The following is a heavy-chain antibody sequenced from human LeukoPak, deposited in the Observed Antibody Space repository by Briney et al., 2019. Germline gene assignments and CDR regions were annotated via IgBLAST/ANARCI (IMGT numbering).Heavy chain of an antibody. CDR1: GYTFTSYD. CDR3: ARDLGYSYGWAAFDI. D-gene: IGHD5-18*01. Sequence: ASVKVSCKASGYTFTSYDINWVRQATGQGLEWMGWISAYNGNTNYAQKLQGRVTMTTDTSTSTAYMELRSLRSDDTAVYYCARDLGYSYGWAAFDIWGQGTMVTVSS. J-gene: IGHJ3*02. V-gene: IGHV1-18*01. CDR2: ISAYNGNT.